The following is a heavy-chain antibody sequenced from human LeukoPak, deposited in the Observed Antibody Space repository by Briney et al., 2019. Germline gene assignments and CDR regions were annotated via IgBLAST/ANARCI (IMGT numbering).Heavy chain of an antibody. D-gene: IGHD3-3*01. CDR1: GFTFSSYD. V-gene: IGHV3-23*01. J-gene: IGHJ4*02. CDR3: AKGEWSYDY. Sequence: GGSLRLSCAASGFTFSSYDMSWVRQAPGKGLEWVSSTSLSGGSTYYADSVKGRFTISRDNSKNTLYLQMNSLRAEDTAVYYCAKGEWSYDYWGQGTLVTVSS. CDR2: TSLSGGST.